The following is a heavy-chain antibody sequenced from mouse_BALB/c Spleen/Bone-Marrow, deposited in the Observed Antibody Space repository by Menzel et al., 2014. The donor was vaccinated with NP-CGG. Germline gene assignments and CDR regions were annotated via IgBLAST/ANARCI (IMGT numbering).Heavy chain of an antibody. CDR1: GYAFTSYN. J-gene: IGHJ3*01. D-gene: IGHD1-1*01. CDR3: ARENYGSSPAY. Sequence: VQLQQSGPELVKPGASVKVSCKASGYAFTSYNMYRVKQSHGKSLEWIGYIDPYNGGTSYNQKFKGKATLTVDKSSSTAYMHLNSLTSEDSAVYYCARENYGSSPAYWGQGTLVTVSA. CDR2: IDPYNGGT. V-gene: IGHV1S135*01.